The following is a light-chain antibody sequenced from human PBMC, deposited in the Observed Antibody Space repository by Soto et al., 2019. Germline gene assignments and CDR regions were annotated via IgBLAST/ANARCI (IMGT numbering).Light chain of an antibody. CDR3: QQSYTVPHT. CDR2: AAS. CDR1: QNIFSY. V-gene: IGKV1-39*01. J-gene: IGKJ2*01. Sequence: DIQMTQSPSSLSASVGDRVTITCRASQNIFSYLSWYQHKPGKDPKLLIYAASSLQSGVPSRFSGSGSGTDFALTISSLQPEYLATFYWQQSYTVPHTFGQGTKVEI.